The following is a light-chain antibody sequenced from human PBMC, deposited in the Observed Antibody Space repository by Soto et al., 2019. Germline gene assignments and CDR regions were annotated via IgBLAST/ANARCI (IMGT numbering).Light chain of an antibody. CDR3: RSYAGGHTLV. Sequence: QSVLTQPRSVSGSPGQSVAISCTGTSSDVGGYNFVSWYQQHPGKAPKLMIYDVTKRPSGVPDRFSGSKSGNTASLTISGLQAEDESDYYCRSYAGGHTLVFGGGTKLTVL. CDR1: SSDVGGYNF. CDR2: DVT. V-gene: IGLV2-11*01. J-gene: IGLJ2*01.